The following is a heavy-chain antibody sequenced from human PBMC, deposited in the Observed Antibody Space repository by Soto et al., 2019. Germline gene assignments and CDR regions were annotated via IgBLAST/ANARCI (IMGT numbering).Heavy chain of an antibody. V-gene: IGHV1-69*06. CDR2: IIPIFGTT. Sequence: SVKVSCKASGGTFGSDAITWVRQAPGQGLEWVGRIIPIFGTTNYAQNLQGRVTISADKSTLTSYMELHSLTSDDTALYYCARDRTDSGYYTNWLDPWGQGTQVTVSS. CDR3: ARDRTDSGYYTNWLDP. D-gene: IGHD3-22*01. J-gene: IGHJ5*02. CDR1: GGTFGSDA.